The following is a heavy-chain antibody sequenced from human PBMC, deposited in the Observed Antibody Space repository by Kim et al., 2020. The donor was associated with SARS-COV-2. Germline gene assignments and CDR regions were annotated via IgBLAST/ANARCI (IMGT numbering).Heavy chain of an antibody. CDR3: ARRPPQKKFAFDI. Sequence: YSPSFQGQVTISADKSISTAYLQRSSLKASDTAMYYCARRPPQKKFAFDIWGQGTMVTVSS. V-gene: IGHV5-51*01. J-gene: IGHJ3*02.